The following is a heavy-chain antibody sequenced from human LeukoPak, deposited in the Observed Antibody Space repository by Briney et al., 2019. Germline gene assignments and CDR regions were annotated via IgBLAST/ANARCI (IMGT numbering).Heavy chain of an antibody. CDR2: IKSDGSET. CDR3: ASDRVFYGLDV. CDR1: GFTFSSYW. J-gene: IGHJ6*02. Sequence: PGGSQRLSCAASGFTFSSYWMHWVRQAPGKGLMWVSRIKSDGSETSYADSVKGRFTISRDNARNTLYLQMNSLRPEDTAIYYCASDRVFYGLDVWGQGTTVTVSS. V-gene: IGHV3-74*01.